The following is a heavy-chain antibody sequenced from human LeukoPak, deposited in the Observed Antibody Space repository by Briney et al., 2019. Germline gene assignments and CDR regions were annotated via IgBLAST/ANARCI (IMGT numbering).Heavy chain of an antibody. CDR3: AGNSSSWYSYYYYGMDV. J-gene: IGHJ6*02. D-gene: IGHD6-13*01. Sequence: PGGSLRLSCAASGFTFSSYWMHWVRQAPGKGLVWVSRINSDGSSTSYADSVKGRFTISRDNAKNTLYLQMNSLRAEDTAMYYCAGNSSSWYSYYYYGMDVWGQGTTVTVSS. CDR1: GFTFSSYW. CDR2: INSDGSST. V-gene: IGHV3-74*01.